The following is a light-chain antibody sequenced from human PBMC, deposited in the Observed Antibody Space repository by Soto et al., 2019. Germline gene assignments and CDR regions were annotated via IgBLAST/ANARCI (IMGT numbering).Light chain of an antibody. V-gene: IGLV2-18*01. CDR2: EAS. CDR3: SLYTSENTYV. Sequence: QSALAQPSSVSGSPGQSVTISCTGTSTDFVSYNRVSWYQQPPGTAPKLIIYEASNRPSGVPDRFSGSKSGNTASLTISGLQAADEADYYCSLYTSENTYVFGTGTKATVL. CDR1: STDFVSYNR. J-gene: IGLJ1*01.